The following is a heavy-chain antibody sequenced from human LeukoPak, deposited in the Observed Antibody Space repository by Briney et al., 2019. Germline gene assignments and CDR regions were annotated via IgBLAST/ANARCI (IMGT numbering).Heavy chain of an antibody. CDR1: GFTFSSYA. CDR3: AKSYYSSGWYQMYYFDY. Sequence: RGSLRLSCAASGFTFSSYAMSWVRQAPGKGLEWVSAISGSGGSTYYADSVKGRFTISRDNSKNTLYLQMNSLRAEDTAVYYCAKSYYSSGWYQMYYFDYWGQGTLVTVSS. V-gene: IGHV3-23*01. D-gene: IGHD6-19*01. J-gene: IGHJ4*02. CDR2: ISGSGGST.